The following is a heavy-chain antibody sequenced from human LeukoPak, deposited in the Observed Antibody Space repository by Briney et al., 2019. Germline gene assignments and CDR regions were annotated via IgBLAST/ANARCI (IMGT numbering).Heavy chain of an antibody. CDR1: GFTFSSYD. Sequence: GGSLRLSCAASGFTFSSYDMHWVRQAIGKGLEWVSAIGTAGDTYYPGSVKGRFTISRENAKSSLYLQMNSLRAGDTAVYYCARSRGTMVRGVLHGMDVWGQGTTVTVSS. CDR2: IGTAGDT. CDR3: ARSRGTMVRGVLHGMDV. V-gene: IGHV3-13*01. D-gene: IGHD3-10*01. J-gene: IGHJ6*02.